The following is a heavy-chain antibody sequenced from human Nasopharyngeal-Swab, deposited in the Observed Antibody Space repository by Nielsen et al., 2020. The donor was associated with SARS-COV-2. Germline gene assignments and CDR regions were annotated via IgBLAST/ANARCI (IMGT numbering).Heavy chain of an antibody. D-gene: IGHD3-22*01. CDR2: IYHSGGT. CDR1: GGSISNSNW. V-gene: IGHV4-4*02. Sequence: GSLRLSCAVSGGSISNSNWWSWVRQPPGKGLEWIGEIYHSGGTNYNPSLKSRVTISVDKSKNQFSLKLSSVTAADTAVYYCARYYYDSSGYTGDWFDPWGQGTLVTVSS. J-gene: IGHJ5*02. CDR3: ARYYYDSSGYTGDWFDP.